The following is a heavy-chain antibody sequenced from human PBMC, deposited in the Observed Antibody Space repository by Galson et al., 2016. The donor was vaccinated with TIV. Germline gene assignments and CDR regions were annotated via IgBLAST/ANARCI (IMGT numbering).Heavy chain of an antibody. CDR3: TTVRLRGSGGMDV. Sequence: VKVSCKVSGHNFTDYYMHWMQQAPGKGFEWMGHVDPEDGKTKYAAKFQGRVTMTADTSTDTAYMELSYLRSEDTAIYYCTTVRLRGSGGMDVWGQGTTVIVS. CDR1: GHNFTDYY. D-gene: IGHD2-8*01. V-gene: IGHV1-69-2*01. J-gene: IGHJ6*02. CDR2: VDPEDGKT.